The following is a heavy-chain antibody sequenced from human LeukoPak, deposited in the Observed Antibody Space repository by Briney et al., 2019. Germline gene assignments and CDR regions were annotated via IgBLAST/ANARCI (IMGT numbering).Heavy chain of an antibody. J-gene: IGHJ4*02. V-gene: IGHV4-4*07. CDR3: ARGYGWASYNNFNY. CDR2: IYNSGST. Sequence: SETLSLTCTVSGGSISSYYWSWIRQPAGKGLEWIGRIYNSGSTTYNPSLKSRVTISVDTSKNQFSLKLSSVTAADTAVYYCARGYGWASYNNFNYWGQGILVTVSS. CDR1: GGSISSYY. D-gene: IGHD3-10*01.